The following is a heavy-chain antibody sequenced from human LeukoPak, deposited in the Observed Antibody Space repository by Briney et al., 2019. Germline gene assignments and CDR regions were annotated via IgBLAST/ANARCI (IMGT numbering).Heavy chain of an antibody. V-gene: IGHV3-30*04. CDR2: ISYDGSNK. D-gene: IGHD3-22*01. Sequence: PGGSLRLSCAASGFTFSSYAMHWVRQAPGKGLEWVAVISYDGSNKYYADSVKGRFTISRDNSKNTLYLQMNCLRAEDTAVYYCARDGGYYDSSGLSGFDYWGQGTLVTVSS. CDR1: GFTFSSYA. CDR3: ARDGGYYDSSGLSGFDY. J-gene: IGHJ4*02.